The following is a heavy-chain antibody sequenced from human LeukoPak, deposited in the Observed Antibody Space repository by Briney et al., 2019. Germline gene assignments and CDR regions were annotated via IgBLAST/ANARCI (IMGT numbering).Heavy chain of an antibody. D-gene: IGHD5-24*01. CDR3: ARDPNYNYPYFDY. CDR2: IYHSGST. V-gene: IGHV4-38-2*02. Sequence: PSETLSLTCGVSGYSISNGCYWGWIRQSPGKGLDWIGNIYHSGSTWYNPSLKSRVTISVDTSSNQFSLKLTSVTAADTAVYYCARDPNYNYPYFDYWGQGILVTVSS. J-gene: IGHJ4*02. CDR1: GYSISNGCY.